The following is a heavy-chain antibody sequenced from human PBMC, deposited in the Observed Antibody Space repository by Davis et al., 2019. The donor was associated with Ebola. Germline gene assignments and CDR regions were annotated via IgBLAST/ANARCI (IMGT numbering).Heavy chain of an antibody. Sequence: SETLSLTCAVSGGSIGSSNWWSWVRQPPGKGLEWIGEIYHSGSTNYNPSLKSRVTISVDKSKNQFSLKLSSVTAADTAVYYCARAGSSGWYTTTMDVWGQGTTVTVSS. V-gene: IGHV4-4*02. D-gene: IGHD6-19*01. CDR3: ARAGSSGWYTTTMDV. J-gene: IGHJ6*02. CDR2: IYHSGST. CDR1: GGSIGSSNW.